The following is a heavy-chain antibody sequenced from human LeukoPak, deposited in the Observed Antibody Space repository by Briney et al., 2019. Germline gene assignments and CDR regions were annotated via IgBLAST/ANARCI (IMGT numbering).Heavy chain of an antibody. D-gene: IGHD3-10*01. CDR2: VGGSGDFT. V-gene: IGHV3-23*01. J-gene: IGHJ4*02. Sequence: GGSLRLSCAASGFTFSTYAMSWVRQAQGKGLEWVSAVGGSGDFTYYAEYVRGRFTISRDNSKKTLYLQMNSLRAEDTAVYYCAKADRGWGVITKDWGQGTLVTVSS. CDR1: GFTFSTYA. CDR3: AKADRGWGVITKD.